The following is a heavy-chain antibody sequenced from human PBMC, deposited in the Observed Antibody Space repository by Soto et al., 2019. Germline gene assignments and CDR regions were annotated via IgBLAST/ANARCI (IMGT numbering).Heavy chain of an antibody. V-gene: IGHV3-23*01. CDR2: ISGSGGRT. Sequence: EVQLLESGGGLVQPGGSLRLSCAASGFTFSSYAMSWVRQAPGKGLEWVSAISGSGGRTYYADSVKGRFTISRDNSKNTLYLQLNSFRDEDTAVYYCAKDQTYYDSVTGHDAFDIWGHGTMVTVSS. CDR3: AKDQTYYDSVTGHDAFDI. CDR1: GFTFSSYA. D-gene: IGHD3-9*01. J-gene: IGHJ3*02.